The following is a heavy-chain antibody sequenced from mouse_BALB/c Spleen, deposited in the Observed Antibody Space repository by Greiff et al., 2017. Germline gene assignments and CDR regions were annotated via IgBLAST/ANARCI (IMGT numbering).Heavy chain of an antibody. CDR2: ISYSGST. V-gene: IGHV3-2*02. D-gene: IGHD2-3*01. J-gene: IGHJ4*01. Sequence: EVQLVESGPGLVKPSQSLSLTCTVTGYSITSDYAWNWIRQFPGNKLEWMGYISYSGSTSYNPSLRSRIYITRDTSKNQFFLQLNSVTTEDTATYYCAKWLLSYYAMDYWGQGTSVTVSS. CDR3: AKWLLSYYAMDY. CDR1: GYSITSDYA.